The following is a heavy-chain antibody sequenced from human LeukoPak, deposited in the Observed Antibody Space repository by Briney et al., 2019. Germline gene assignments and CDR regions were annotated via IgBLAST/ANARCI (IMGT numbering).Heavy chain of an antibody. D-gene: IGHD6-19*01. CDR2: INHSGST. V-gene: IGHV4-34*01. J-gene: IGHJ4*02. CDR3: ALSVGWGSDY. CDR1: GGSFSGYY. Sequence: SETLSLTCAVYGGSFSGYYWSWIRQPPGKGLEWIGEINHSGSTNYNPSLKSRVTISVDTSKNQFSLKLSSVTAADTAVYYCALSVGWGSDYWGQGTLVTVSS.